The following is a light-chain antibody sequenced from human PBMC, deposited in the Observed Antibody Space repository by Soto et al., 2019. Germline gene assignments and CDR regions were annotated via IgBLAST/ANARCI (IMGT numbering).Light chain of an antibody. J-gene: IGKJ4*01. V-gene: IGKV3-15*01. CDR1: QSVSNY. CDR2: GAS. Sequence: EIVRTQSPATLSESPGERATLSCRASQSVSNYLAWYQQKPGQAPRLLIYGASTRATGIPARFSGGGSETDFTLTISSLQSEDFAVYYCQQYHNWPPLTFGGGTKVDIK. CDR3: QQYHNWPPLT.